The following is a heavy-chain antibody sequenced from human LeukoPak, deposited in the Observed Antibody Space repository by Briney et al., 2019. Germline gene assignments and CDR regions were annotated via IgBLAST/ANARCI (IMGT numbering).Heavy chain of an antibody. CDR1: GFTFSSYA. CDR2: FDTTGSYI. V-gene: IGHV3-21*01. D-gene: IGHD1-26*01. Sequence: GGSLRLSCAASGFTFSSYAMTWVRQAPGKGLEWVSSFDTTGSYIYYAASLKGRFTISRDNAKNSLYLHMNSLRAEDTAVYYCATRGAGQTGAFDFWGHGTMVTVSS. CDR3: ATRGAGQTGAFDF. J-gene: IGHJ3*01.